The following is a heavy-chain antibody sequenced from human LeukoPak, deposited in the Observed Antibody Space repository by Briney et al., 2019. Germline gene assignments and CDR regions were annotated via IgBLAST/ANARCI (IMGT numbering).Heavy chain of an antibody. CDR2: IYSGGST. Sequence: GGSLRLSCAASGFTLSSNYMSWVRQAPGKGLEWGSVIYSGGSTYYADSVKGRFTISRDNSKNTLYLQMNSLTAEDTAVYYCARLGQAALDYWGQGTLVTVSS. CDR3: ARLGQAALDY. D-gene: IGHD2-15*01. CDR1: GFTLSSNY. J-gene: IGHJ4*02. V-gene: IGHV3-66*01.